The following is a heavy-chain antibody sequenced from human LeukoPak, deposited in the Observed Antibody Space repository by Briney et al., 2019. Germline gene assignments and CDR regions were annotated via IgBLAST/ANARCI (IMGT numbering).Heavy chain of an antibody. J-gene: IGHJ5*02. D-gene: IGHD3-3*01. CDR3: ARGYYDFWSGYYS. CDR2: IYYSGST. V-gene: IGHV4-59*01. CDR1: GGSISPYY. Sequence: PSETLSLTCTVSGGSISPYYWSWIRQPPGKGLEWIGYIYYSGSTNYNPSLKSRVTISVDTSKNQFSLKLSSVIAADTAVYYCARGYYDFWSGYYSWGQGTLVTVSS.